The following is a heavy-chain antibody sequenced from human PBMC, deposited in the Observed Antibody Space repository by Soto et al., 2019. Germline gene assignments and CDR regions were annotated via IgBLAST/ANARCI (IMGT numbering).Heavy chain of an antibody. CDR1: GGTFSSYT. J-gene: IGHJ4*02. Sequence: SSVKVSCKASGGTFSSYTISWVRQAPGQGLEWMGRIIPILGIANYAQKFQGRVTITADKSTSTAYMELSSLRSEDTAVYYCAKDSVGYYFDYWGQGTLVTVSS. D-gene: IGHD1-26*01. CDR2: IIPILGIA. V-gene: IGHV1-69*04. CDR3: AKDSVGYYFDY.